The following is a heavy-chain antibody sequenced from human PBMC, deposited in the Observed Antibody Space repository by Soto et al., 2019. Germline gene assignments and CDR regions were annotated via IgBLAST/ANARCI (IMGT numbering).Heavy chain of an antibody. J-gene: IGHJ4*02. CDR1: GYTFTSYY. Sequence: ASVKVSCKASGYTFTSYYMHWVRQAPGQGLEWMGIINPSGGSTSYAQKFQGRVTMTRDTSTSTVYMELSSLRSEDTAVYYCARALAVAGLGAHFDYWGQGTLVTVSS. V-gene: IGHV1-46*01. D-gene: IGHD6-19*01. CDR3: ARALAVAGLGAHFDY. CDR2: INPSGGST.